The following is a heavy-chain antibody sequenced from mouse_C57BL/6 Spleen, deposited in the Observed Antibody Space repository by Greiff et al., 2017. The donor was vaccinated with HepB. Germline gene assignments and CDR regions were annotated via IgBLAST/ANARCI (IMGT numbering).Heavy chain of an antibody. D-gene: IGHD1-1*01. CDR1: GYTFTSYG. J-gene: IGHJ1*03. CDR3: ARGHGSSPYWYFDV. Sequence: VQLQESGAELARPGASVKLSCKASGYTFTSYGISWVKQRTGQGLEWIGEIYPRSGNTYYNEKFKGKATLTADKSSSTAYMGLRSLTSEDSAVYFCARGHGSSPYWYFDVWGTGTTVTVSS. V-gene: IGHV1-81*01. CDR2: IYPRSGNT.